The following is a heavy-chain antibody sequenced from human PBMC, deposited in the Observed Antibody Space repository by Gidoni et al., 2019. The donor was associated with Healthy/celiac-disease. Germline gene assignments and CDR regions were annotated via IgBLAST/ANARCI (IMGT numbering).Heavy chain of an antibody. CDR1: GFTFSSYS. CDR2: ISSSSSTI. CDR3: ARDVTAMVRYYFDY. J-gene: IGHJ4*02. V-gene: IGHV3-48*01. Sequence: EVQLVESGGGLVQPGGSLRLSCAASGFTFSSYSMNWVRQAPGKGLEWFSYISSSSSTIYYADSVKGRFTISRDNAKNSLYLQMNSLRAEDTAVYYCARDVTAMVRYYFDYWGQGTLVTVSS. D-gene: IGHD5-18*01.